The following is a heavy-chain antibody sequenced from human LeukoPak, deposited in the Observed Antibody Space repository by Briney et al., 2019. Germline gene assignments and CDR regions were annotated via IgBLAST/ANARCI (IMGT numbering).Heavy chain of an antibody. CDR3: ARYVWFGSSQRFDY. Sequence: TGGSLRLSCAASGFTFSSYSMNWVRQAPGKGLEWVSYTSRSSGTTYYADSVKGRFTISRDNAKNSLYLQMNSLRDEDTAVYYCARYVWFGSSQRFDYWGQGTLVTVSS. D-gene: IGHD3-10*01. V-gene: IGHV3-48*02. CDR2: TSRSSGTT. CDR1: GFTFSSYS. J-gene: IGHJ4*02.